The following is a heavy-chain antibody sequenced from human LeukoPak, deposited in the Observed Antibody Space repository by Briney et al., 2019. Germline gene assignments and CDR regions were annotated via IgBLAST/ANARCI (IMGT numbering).Heavy chain of an antibody. Sequence: PGGSLRLSCAVSGFTFSSYGLNWVRQAPGKWLDWVSSISGTGGTTYYADSVKGRFTISRDNSKNTLYLQMNSLRAEDTAVYYCAKDKLSGSGSYSDYWGQGTLVTVSS. CDR2: ISGTGGTT. CDR1: GFTFSSYG. V-gene: IGHV3-23*01. D-gene: IGHD3-10*01. J-gene: IGHJ4*02. CDR3: AKDKLSGSGSYSDY.